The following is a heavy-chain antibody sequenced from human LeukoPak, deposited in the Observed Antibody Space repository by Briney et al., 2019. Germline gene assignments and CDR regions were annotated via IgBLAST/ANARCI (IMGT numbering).Heavy chain of an antibody. Sequence: HPGGSLRLSCAASGFTVSSNYMSWVRQAPGKGLEWVSVIYSGGSTYYADSVKGRFTISRDNSKNTLYLQMNSLRAEDTAVYYCASILYGGNSMDVWGQGTTVTVSS. CDR3: ASILYGGNSMDV. CDR1: GFTVSSNY. D-gene: IGHD4-23*01. CDR2: IYSGGST. J-gene: IGHJ6*02. V-gene: IGHV3-53*01.